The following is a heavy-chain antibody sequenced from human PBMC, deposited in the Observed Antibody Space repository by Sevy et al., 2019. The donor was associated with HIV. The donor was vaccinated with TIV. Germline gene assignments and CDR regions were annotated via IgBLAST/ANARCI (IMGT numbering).Heavy chain of an antibody. CDR2: ISAYNGKT. CDR3: ARDGQVYSSSSGGYYYYGMDV. CDR1: GYTFTSYG. V-gene: IGHV1-18*04. D-gene: IGHD6-6*01. Sequence: ASVTVSCKASGYTFTSYGISWVRQAPGQGLEWMGWISAYNGKTNIAQKLQDKFTMTTDTFTSTAYMELRSLRSDDTAVYYCARDGQVYSSSSGGYYYYGMDVWGQGTTVTVSS. J-gene: IGHJ6*02.